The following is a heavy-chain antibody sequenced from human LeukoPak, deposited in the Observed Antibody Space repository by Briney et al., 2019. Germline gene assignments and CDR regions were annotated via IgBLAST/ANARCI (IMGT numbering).Heavy chain of an antibody. D-gene: IGHD3-22*01. CDR2: ISAYNGNT. J-gene: IGHJ4*02. Sequence: ASVKVSCKASGGTFSTYSISWVRQAPGQGLEWMGWISAYNGNTNYAQKLQGRVAMTTDTSTSTAYMELRSLRSDDTAVYYCATLGEYYDSSGYYYNWGQGTLVTVSS. V-gene: IGHV1-18*01. CDR1: GGTFSTYS. CDR3: ATLGEYYDSSGYYYN.